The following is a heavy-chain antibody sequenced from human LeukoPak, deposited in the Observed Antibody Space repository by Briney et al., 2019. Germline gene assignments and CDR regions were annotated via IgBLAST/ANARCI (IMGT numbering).Heavy chain of an antibody. CDR2: IIPIFGTA. Sequence: GASVKVSCKASGGTFSSYAISWVRQAPGQGLEWMGGIIPIFGTANYAQKFQGRVTVTADESTSTAYMKLSSLRSEDTAVYYCARDNYDILTGTPQGGMDVWGKGTTVTVSS. D-gene: IGHD3-9*01. V-gene: IGHV1-69*13. CDR1: GGTFSSYA. CDR3: ARDNYDILTGTPQGGMDV. J-gene: IGHJ6*04.